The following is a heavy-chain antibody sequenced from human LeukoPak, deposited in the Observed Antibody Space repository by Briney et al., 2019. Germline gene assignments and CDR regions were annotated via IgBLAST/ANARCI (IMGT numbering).Heavy chain of an antibody. CDR3: AKDRPNYYDVNGHYYRRDGDY. D-gene: IGHD3-22*01. CDR2: ISGSGGST. J-gene: IGHJ4*02. V-gene: IGHV3-23*01. Sequence: PGGSLRLSFAASGFTFSTYAMSWVRQAPGKGLEWVSSISGSGGSTYYAGSVRGRFTVSRDNSKSTLYLQMNSLRAEDMAVYYCAKDRPNYYDVNGHYYRRDGDYWGQGTLVTVSS. CDR1: GFTFSTYA.